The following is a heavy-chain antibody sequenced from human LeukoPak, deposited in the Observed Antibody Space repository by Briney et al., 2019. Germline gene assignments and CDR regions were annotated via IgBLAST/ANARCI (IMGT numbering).Heavy chain of an antibody. CDR2: INHSGST. V-gene: IGHV4-34*01. CDR3: ARQRGYSYGSRQATYYFDY. J-gene: IGHJ4*02. D-gene: IGHD5-18*01. Sequence: SEALSLTCAVYGGSFSGYYWSWIRQPPGKGLEWIGEINHSGSTNYNPSLKSRVTISVDTSKNQFSLKLSSVTAADTAVYYCARQRGYSYGSRQATYYFDYWGQGTLVTVSS. CDR1: GGSFSGYY.